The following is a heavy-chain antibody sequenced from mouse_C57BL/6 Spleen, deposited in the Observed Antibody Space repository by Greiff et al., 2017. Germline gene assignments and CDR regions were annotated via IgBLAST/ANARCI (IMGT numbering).Heavy chain of an antibody. V-gene: IGHV1-63*01. CDR2: IYPGGGYT. CDR3: ARGGWDSYDFDY. Sequence: VQLQQSGAELVRPGTSVKMSCKASGYTFTNYWIGWAKQRPGHGLEWIGDIYPGGGYTNYNEKFKGKATLTADKSSSPAYMQFSSLTSEDSAIYYCARGGWDSYDFDYWGQGTTLTVSS. CDR1: GYTFTNYW. J-gene: IGHJ2*01. D-gene: IGHD4-1*01.